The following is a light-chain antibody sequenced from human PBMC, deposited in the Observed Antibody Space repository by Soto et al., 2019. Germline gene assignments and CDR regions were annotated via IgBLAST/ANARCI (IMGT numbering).Light chain of an antibody. Sequence: EIVMTQSPVTLSVSPGERATLSCRASQSVSSNLAWFQQKPGQAPRLLIYGASTRAIGTPAKFSGSGSGTEFTLTLGGLQSEDFAVYYCHQYNNWPRTFGQGTKVEIK. J-gene: IGKJ1*01. V-gene: IGKV3-15*01. CDR1: QSVSSN. CDR3: HQYNNWPRT. CDR2: GAS.